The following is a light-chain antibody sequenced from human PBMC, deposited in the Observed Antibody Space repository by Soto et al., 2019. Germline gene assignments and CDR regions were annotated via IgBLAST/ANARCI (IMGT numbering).Light chain of an antibody. CDR2: GAS. Sequence: EIVMTQSPATLSVSPGERATLSCRASQSVSINLAWYQLKPGQAPRLLIFGASTRATGIPARFSGSGSGTEFTLTISRLQSEDFAVYYCQEYNKWPPTFTFGQGTKLEIK. CDR3: QEYNKWPPTFT. CDR1: QSVSIN. J-gene: IGKJ2*01. V-gene: IGKV3-15*01.